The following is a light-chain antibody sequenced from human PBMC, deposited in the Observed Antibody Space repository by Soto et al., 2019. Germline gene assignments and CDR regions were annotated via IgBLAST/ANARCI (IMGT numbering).Light chain of an antibody. V-gene: IGKV1-5*03. CDR1: QSISGW. Sequence: DIPMTQSPSTLSASVGDRVTITCRASQSISGWLAWYQQKLGKAPKLLIYRASRSDSGVPSRFSGSGSETEFTLTISSLQPDDFATYFCHQYSAYPYTFGQGTKLEIK. CDR3: HQYSAYPYT. J-gene: IGKJ2*01. CDR2: RAS.